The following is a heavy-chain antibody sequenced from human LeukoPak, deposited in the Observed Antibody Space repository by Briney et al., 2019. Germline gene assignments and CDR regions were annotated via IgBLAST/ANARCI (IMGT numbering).Heavy chain of an antibody. CDR3: ARGAPKEIQLWLRLRGVAFDI. Sequence: SETLSLTCAVYGGSFSGYYWSWIRQPPGKGLEWIGEINHSGSTNYNPSLKSRVTISVDTSKNQFSLKLNSVTAADTAVYYCARGAPKEIQLWLRLRGVAFDIWGQGTMVAVSS. D-gene: IGHD5-18*01. CDR2: INHSGST. CDR1: GGSFSGYY. V-gene: IGHV4-34*01. J-gene: IGHJ3*02.